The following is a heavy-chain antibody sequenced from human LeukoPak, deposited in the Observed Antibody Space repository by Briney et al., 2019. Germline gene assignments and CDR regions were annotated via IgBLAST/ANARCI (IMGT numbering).Heavy chain of an antibody. D-gene: IGHD6-13*01. CDR1: GFTFSSYG. CDR3: AKSGAGYSSSWCLDY. V-gene: IGHV3-30*18. J-gene: IGHJ4*02. Sequence: PGRSLRLSCAASGFTFSSYGMQWVRQAPGKGLEWVAVISYDGSNKYYADSVKGRFTISRDNSKNTLYLQMNSLRAEDTAVYYCAKSGAGYSSSWCLDYWGQGTLVTVSS. CDR2: ISYDGSNK.